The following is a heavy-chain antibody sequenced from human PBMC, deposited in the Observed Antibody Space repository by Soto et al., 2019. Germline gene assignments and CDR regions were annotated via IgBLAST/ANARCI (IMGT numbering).Heavy chain of an antibody. Sequence: SETLSLTCTVSSGSIKTDVWWSWLRRPPGKGLEWIGEVYQNGHTNYNPSLRSRVTMSVDKSRNQFSLMLTSVSAADTAMYYCARDAAVAGETDRFDYWGQGILVTVSS. CDR1: SGSIKTDVW. CDR3: ARDAAVAGETDRFDY. D-gene: IGHD6-19*01. J-gene: IGHJ4*02. V-gene: IGHV4-4*02. CDR2: VYQNGHT.